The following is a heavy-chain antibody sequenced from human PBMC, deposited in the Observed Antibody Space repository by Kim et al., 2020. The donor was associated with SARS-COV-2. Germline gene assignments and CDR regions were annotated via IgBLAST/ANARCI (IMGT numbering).Heavy chain of an antibody. V-gene: IGHV3-15*01. CDR3: SHDADSYFTFHF. D-gene: IGHD3-10*01. J-gene: IGHJ4*02. Sequence: DCAATVKGRLTISRDDSTNTQYLQMNSLTTEDTAIYYCSHDADSYFTFHFWGQGALVTVSS.